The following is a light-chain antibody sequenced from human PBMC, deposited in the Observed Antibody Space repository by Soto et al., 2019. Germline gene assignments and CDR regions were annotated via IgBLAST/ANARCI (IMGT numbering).Light chain of an antibody. V-gene: IGLV1-47*02. CDR3: ATWEDSRSGPV. CDR1: NSKIGSNF. CDR2: SLI. Sequence: QSVLTQPPSASGTPGQRVTISCSGSNSKIGSNFVYWYQHLPGPAPQLLIVSLIQRPSGVADRDYGSRSGTSASLAISGLRAEDEADYFCATWEDSRSGPVFGGGTQVTAL. J-gene: IGLJ2*01.